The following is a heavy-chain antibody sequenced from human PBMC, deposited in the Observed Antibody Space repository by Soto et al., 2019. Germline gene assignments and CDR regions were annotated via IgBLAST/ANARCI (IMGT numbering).Heavy chain of an antibody. Sequence: ASVKVSCKASGYTFTSYGISWVRQAPGQGLEWMGWISAYNGNTNYAQKLQGRVTMTTDTSRSTAYMELRSLRSDDTAVYYCASYSYGIHYYYYYGMDVWGQGTTVTVSS. CDR3: ASYSYGIHYYYYYGMDV. V-gene: IGHV1-18*01. CDR2: ISAYNGNT. CDR1: GYTFTSYG. D-gene: IGHD5-18*01. J-gene: IGHJ6*02.